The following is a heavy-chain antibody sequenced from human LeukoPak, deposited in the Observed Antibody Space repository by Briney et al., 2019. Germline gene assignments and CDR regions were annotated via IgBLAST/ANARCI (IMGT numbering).Heavy chain of an antibody. J-gene: IGHJ4*02. CDR2: ISGSGGST. Sequence: PGGSLRLSCAASGFTFSSYAMSWVRQAPGKGLEWVSAISGSGGSTYYADSVKGRFTISRDNSKNTLYLQLNSLRAEDTAVYYCAKEPPGIAAAGWVFDYWGQGTLVTVSS. CDR1: GFTFSSYA. D-gene: IGHD6-13*01. CDR3: AKEPPGIAAAGWVFDY. V-gene: IGHV3-23*01.